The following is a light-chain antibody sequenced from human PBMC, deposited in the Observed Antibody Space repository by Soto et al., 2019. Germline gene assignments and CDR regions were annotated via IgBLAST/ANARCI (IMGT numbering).Light chain of an antibody. CDR1: QSISRS. V-gene: IGKV1-5*01. CDR3: QQYNYYSRT. J-gene: IGKJ1*01. Sequence: DIQMTQSPSTLSASVGDRVTITCRASQSISRSLAWYQQKPGKAPKALIYDASTLIRGGPSRFSGGGSGTEFTLTISSLQPDDFVTYYCQQYNYYSRTFGQGTKVDIK. CDR2: DAS.